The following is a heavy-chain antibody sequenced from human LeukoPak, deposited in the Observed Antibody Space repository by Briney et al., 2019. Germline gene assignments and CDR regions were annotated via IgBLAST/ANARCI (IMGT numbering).Heavy chain of an antibody. CDR2: INHSGST. CDR1: GGSFSGYY. CDR3: ARMGPLIRKDFDY. V-gene: IGHV4-34*01. D-gene: IGHD1-14*01. J-gene: IGHJ4*02. Sequence: SETLSLTCAVYGGSFSGYYWSWIRQPPGKGLEWIGEINHSGSTNYNPSLKSRVTISVDTSKNQFSLKLSSVTAADTAVYYCARMGPLIRKDFDYWGQGTLVTVSS.